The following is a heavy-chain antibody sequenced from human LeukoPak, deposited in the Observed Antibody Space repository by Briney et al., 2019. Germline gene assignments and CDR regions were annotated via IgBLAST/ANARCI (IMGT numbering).Heavy chain of an antibody. CDR1: GFTFSSYW. V-gene: IGHV3-74*01. Sequence: GGSLRLSCAASGFTFSSYWMHWVRQAPGKGLVWVSRINSDGSSTSYADSVKGRFTISRDNAKNTLYLQMNSLRAGDTAVYYCAPNYGSGSSLDYWGQGTLVTVSS. D-gene: IGHD3-10*01. J-gene: IGHJ4*02. CDR3: APNYGSGSSLDY. CDR2: INSDGSST.